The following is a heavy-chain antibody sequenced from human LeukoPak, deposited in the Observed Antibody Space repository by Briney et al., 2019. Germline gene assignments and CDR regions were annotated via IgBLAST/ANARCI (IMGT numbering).Heavy chain of an antibody. CDR1: GFTFSGYY. CDR2: INHSGST. D-gene: IGHD2-2*01. J-gene: IGHJ4*02. CDR3: ARDRAPYCSSTSCYQGHDY. V-gene: IGHV4-34*01. Sequence: GSLRLSCAASGFTFSGYYMSWIRQAPGKGLEWIGEINHSGSTNYNPSLKSRVTISVDTSKNQFSLKLSSVTAADTAVYYCARDRAPYCSSTSCYQGHDYWGQGTLVTVSS.